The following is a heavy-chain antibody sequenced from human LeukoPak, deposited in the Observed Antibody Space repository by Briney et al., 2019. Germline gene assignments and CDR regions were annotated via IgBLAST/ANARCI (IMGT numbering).Heavy chain of an antibody. CDR3: AKDSAIFGVVYGGTFDY. D-gene: IGHD3-3*01. CDR2: ISYDGSNK. J-gene: IGHJ4*02. CDR1: GFTFSSYG. Sequence: GRSLRLSCAASGFTFSSYGMHWVRQAPGKGLEWVAVISYDGSNKYYADSVKGRLTISRDNSKNTLYLQMNSLRAEDTAVYYCAKDSAIFGVVYGGTFDYWGQGTLDTVSS. V-gene: IGHV3-30*18.